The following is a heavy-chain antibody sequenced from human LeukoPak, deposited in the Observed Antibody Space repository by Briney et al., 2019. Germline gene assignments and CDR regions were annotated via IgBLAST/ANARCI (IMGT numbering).Heavy chain of an antibody. CDR3: AKPYYDFWSGYTSSDAHY. CDR2: ISGSGGST. V-gene: IGHV3-23*01. CDR1: GFTFSSYA. J-gene: IGHJ4*02. D-gene: IGHD3-3*01. Sequence: PGGSLRLSFAAFGFTFSSYAMSWVRQAPGKGLEWVSAISGSGGSTYYADSVKGRFTISRDNSKNTLYLQMNSLRAEDTAVYYCAKPYYDFWSGYTSSDAHYWGQGTLVTVSS.